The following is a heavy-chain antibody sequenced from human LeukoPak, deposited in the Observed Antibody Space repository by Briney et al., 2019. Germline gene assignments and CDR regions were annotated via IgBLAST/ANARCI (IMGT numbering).Heavy chain of an antibody. CDR3: ARGNPGGFSYYYYMDV. Sequence: PGGSLRLSCAASGFTFSSYWMSWVRQAPGKGLEWVANIKQDGREKYYVDSVKGRFTISRDNAKNSLYLQMNSLRAEDTAVYYCARGNPGGFSYYYYMDVWGKGTTVTVSS. CDR2: IKQDGREK. V-gene: IGHV3-7*04. J-gene: IGHJ6*03. CDR1: GFTFSSYW. D-gene: IGHD1-26*01.